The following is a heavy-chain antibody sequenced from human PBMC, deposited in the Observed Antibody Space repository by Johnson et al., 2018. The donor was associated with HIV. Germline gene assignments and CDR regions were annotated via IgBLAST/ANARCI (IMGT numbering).Heavy chain of an antibody. CDR3: ARGYYDSSGRTGAFEI. D-gene: IGHD3-22*01. J-gene: IGHJ3*02. CDR1: GFTFSSYA. V-gene: IGHV3-30-3*01. Sequence: QVQLVESGGGVVQPGRSLRLSCAASGFTFSSYAMHWVRQAPGKGLEWVAVISYDGSNKYYADSVKGRFTIARDNSKNTLYLQMNSLRAEATAVYYCARGYYDSSGRTGAFEIWGQGTMVTVSS. CDR2: ISYDGSNK.